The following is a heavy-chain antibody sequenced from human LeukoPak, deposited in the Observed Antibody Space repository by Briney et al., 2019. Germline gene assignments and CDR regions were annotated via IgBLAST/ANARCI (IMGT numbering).Heavy chain of an antibody. J-gene: IGHJ4*02. V-gene: IGHV1-8*03. CDR1: GYTFTSYD. CDR3: ARGRITIFGVVIIAGDFDY. CDR2: MNPNSGNT. Sequence: ASVKVSCKAPGYTFTSYDINWVRQATGQGLEWMGWMNPNSGNTGYAQKSQGRVTITRNTSISTAYMELSSLRSEDTAVYYCARGRITIFGVVIIAGDFDYWGQGTLVTVSS. D-gene: IGHD3-3*01.